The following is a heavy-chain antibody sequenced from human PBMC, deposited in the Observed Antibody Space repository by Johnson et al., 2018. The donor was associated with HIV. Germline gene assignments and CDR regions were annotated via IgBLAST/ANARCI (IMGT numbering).Heavy chain of an antibody. V-gene: IGHV3-15*01. CDR3: TTDRVGSGSHDAFDI. J-gene: IGHJ3*02. D-gene: IGHD1-26*01. Sequence: VQLVESGGGLIQPGGSLRLSCTVSGFTFSNAWMNWVRQAPRKGLEWVGRIKSTTDGGTTDYAAPVKGRFLISRDDSKNTLYLQMNSLKSEDTAVYYCTTDRVGSGSHDAFDIWGQGTIVTVSS. CDR1: GFTFSNAW. CDR2: IKSTTDGGTT.